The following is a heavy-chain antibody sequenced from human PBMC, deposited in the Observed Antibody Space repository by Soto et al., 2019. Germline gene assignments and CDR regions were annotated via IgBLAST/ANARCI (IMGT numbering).Heavy chain of an antibody. CDR3: ARDRGAVAGTGTFDY. CDR1: GFTFSSYS. CDR2: ISSSSSYI. Sequence: GGSLRLSCAASGFTFSSYSMNWVRQAPGKGLEWVSSISSSSSYIYYADSVKGRFTISRDNAKNSLYLQMNSLRAEDTAVYYCARDRGAVAGTGTFDYWGQGTLVTVSS. J-gene: IGHJ4*02. D-gene: IGHD6-19*01. V-gene: IGHV3-21*01.